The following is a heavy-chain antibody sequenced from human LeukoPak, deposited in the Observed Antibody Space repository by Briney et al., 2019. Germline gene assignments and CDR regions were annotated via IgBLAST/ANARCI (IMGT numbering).Heavy chain of an antibody. CDR1: GFTFSGYG. D-gene: IGHD6-13*01. Sequence: GRSLRLSCAASGFTFSGYGIHWVRQAPGKGLEWVSAIRDHGGSTFYTDPVKGRFTISRDNSKNTLYLQMNSLRAEDTALYYCAKEIAGLGRGVFDCWGQGTLVTVSS. CDR2: IRDHGGST. CDR3: AKEIAGLGRGVFDC. V-gene: IGHV3-23*01. J-gene: IGHJ4*02.